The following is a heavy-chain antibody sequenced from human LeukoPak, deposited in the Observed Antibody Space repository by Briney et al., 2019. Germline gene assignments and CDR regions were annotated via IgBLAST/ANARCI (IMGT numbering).Heavy chain of an antibody. V-gene: IGHV1-2*02. CDR2: IIPNSGDT. Sequence: ASVKVSCKASGYTFTDYYIHWVRQAPGQGLEWMGWIIPNSGDTNYAQKFQGRVTVTRDTSISTAYMELTSLRYDDAAVYYCARSACSRTTCPDYWGQGTLVTISS. J-gene: IGHJ4*02. CDR3: ARSACSRTTCPDY. D-gene: IGHD2-2*01. CDR1: GYTFTDYY.